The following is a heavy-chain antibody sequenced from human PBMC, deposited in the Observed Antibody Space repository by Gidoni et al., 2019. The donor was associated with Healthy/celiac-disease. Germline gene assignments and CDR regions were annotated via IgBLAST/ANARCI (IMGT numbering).Heavy chain of an antibody. CDR3: ARSPLVAGANWFDP. J-gene: IGHJ5*02. V-gene: IGHV1-2*04. Sequence: QVQLVQSGAEVKKPGASVKFSCKASGYTFTGYYMHWVQQAPGQFLEWMGWINPSGGGTNYAQKFQGWVTMTRDTSISTAYMELSRLRSDDTAVYYCARSPLVAGANWFDPWGQGTLVTVSS. D-gene: IGHD2-15*01. CDR2: INPSGGGT. CDR1: GYTFTGYY.